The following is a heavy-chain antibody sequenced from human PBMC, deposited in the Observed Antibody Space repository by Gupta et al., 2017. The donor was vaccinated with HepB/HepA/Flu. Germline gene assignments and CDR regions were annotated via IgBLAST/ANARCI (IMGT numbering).Heavy chain of an antibody. J-gene: IGHJ4*02. D-gene: IGHD6-19*01. Sequence: EVQLVESEGGLVQPGGHLILSCAASAFPFSSYEMTWVRQPPGKGLEWFAYIGNSGTTVFYADSVKGRFTISRDNTRNSLFLEMNSLRAEDTAIYYCGRKSRGWSANYFDSWGQGTLVTVSS. CDR3: GRKSRGWSANYFDS. V-gene: IGHV3-48*03. CDR1: AFPFSSYE. CDR2: IGNSGTTV.